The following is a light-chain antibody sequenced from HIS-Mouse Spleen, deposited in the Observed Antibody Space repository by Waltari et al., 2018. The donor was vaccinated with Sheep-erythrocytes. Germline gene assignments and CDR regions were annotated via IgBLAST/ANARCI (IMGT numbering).Light chain of an antibody. CDR2: EGS. Sequence: QSALTRPASVSGSPGQSITISCTGTSSDVGSYNLVSWYQQHPGKAPKLMIYEGSKRPSGVSNGFSGSKSGNTASLTISGLQAEDEADYYCCSYAGSSTPWVFGGGTKLTVL. J-gene: IGLJ3*02. CDR1: SSDVGSYNL. V-gene: IGLV2-23*01. CDR3: CSYAGSSTPWV.